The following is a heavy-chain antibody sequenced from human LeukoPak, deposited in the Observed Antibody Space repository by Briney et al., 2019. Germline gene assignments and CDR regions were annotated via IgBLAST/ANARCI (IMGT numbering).Heavy chain of an antibody. Sequence: SSVEVSCKASGGTFSSYAISWVRQAPGQGLEWMGGIIPIFGTANYAQKFQGRVTITADESTSTAYMELSSLTPEDTAVYYCASLGDSGCPSPLDYWGQGTLVTVSS. V-gene: IGHV1-69*13. J-gene: IGHJ4*02. CDR1: GGTFSSYA. D-gene: IGHD3-22*01. CDR3: ASLGDSGCPSPLDY. CDR2: IIPIFGTA.